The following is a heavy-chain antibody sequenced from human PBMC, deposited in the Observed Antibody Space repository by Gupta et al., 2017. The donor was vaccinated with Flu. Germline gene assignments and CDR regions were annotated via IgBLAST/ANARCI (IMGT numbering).Heavy chain of an antibody. J-gene: IGHJ4*02. D-gene: IGHD2-8*02. CDR2: VNHIGETT. V-gene: IGHV3-23*01. Sequence: VRQVPGKGLEWVADVNHIGETTHYGDSVKGRFTISRDNSKNTLFLRMTSLRAEDTALYYCAKDLYTIPGAFDSWGQGTLVTVSS. CDR3: AKDLYTIPGAFDS.